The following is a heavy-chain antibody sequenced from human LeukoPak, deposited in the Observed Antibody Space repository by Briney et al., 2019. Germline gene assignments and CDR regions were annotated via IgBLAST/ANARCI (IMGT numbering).Heavy chain of an antibody. D-gene: IGHD2-2*01. CDR3: AKDEDQIVVVPAYYGMDV. J-gene: IGHJ6*02. CDR1: GFTFSSYG. V-gene: IGHV3-23*01. CDR2: TSGSGGST. Sequence: GGSLRLSCAASGFTFSSYGMHWVRQAPGKGLEWVSATSGSGGSTYYADSVKGRFTISRDNSKNTLYLQMNSLRAEDTAVYYCAKDEDQIVVVPAYYGMDVWGQGTTVTVSS.